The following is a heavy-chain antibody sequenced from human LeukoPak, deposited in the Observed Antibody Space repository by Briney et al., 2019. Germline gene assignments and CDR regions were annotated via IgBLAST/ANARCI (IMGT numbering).Heavy chain of an antibody. J-gene: IGHJ4*02. CDR1: GYTFTGYY. D-gene: IGHD6-19*01. V-gene: IGHV1-2*02. CDR2: INPNSGGT. Sequence: ASVKVSCKASGYTFTGYYMHWVRQAPGQGLEWMGWINPNSGGTNYAQKFQGRVTMTRDTFISTAYMELSRLRSDDTAVYYCATDRTRGIAVAGTFFDYWGQGTLVTVSS. CDR3: ATDRTRGIAVAGTFFDY.